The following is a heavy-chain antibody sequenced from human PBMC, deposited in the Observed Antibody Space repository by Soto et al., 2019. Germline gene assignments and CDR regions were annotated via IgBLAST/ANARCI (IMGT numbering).Heavy chain of an antibody. CDR2: IWYDGSNK. V-gene: IGHV3-33*01. J-gene: IGHJ3*02. Sequence: QVQLVESGGGVVQPGRSLRLSCAASGFTFSSYGMHWVRQAPGKGLEWVAVIWYDGSNKYYADSVKGRFTISRDNSKNALYLQMNSLRAEDTAVYYCARDVDHDFWHAFDIWGQGTMVTVSS. CDR1: GFTFSSYG. D-gene: IGHD3-3*01. CDR3: ARDVDHDFWHAFDI.